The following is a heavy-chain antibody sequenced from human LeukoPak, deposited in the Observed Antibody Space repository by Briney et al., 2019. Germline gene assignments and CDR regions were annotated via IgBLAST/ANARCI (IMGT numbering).Heavy chain of an antibody. J-gene: IGHJ4*02. D-gene: IGHD6-19*01. V-gene: IGHV3-33*01. CDR3: ARGPTLAVAGTVYFDY. CDR1: GFTFSSYG. Sequence: GRSLRLSCAAPGFTFSSYGMHWVRQAPGKGLEWVAVIWYDGSNKYYADSVKGRFTISRDNSKNTLYLQMNSLRAEDTAVYYCARGPTLAVAGTVYFDYWGQGTLVTVSS. CDR2: IWYDGSNK.